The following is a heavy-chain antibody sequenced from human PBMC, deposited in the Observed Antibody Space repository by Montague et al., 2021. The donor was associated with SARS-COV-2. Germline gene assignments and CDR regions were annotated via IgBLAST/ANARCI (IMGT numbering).Heavy chain of an antibody. V-gene: IGHV3-74*01. CDR1: GFTLSSYW. Sequence: SLRLSWAAPGFTLSSYWMYWVRQAPGKGLVWISRIHYDGSSTNYADSVKGRFTISRDNSKSTLYLQVNSLRAEDTAVYYCARESGSFHDGGYFDYWGQGSLVTVSS. D-gene: IGHD1-26*01. J-gene: IGHJ4*02. CDR3: ARESGSFHDGGYFDY. CDR2: IHYDGSST.